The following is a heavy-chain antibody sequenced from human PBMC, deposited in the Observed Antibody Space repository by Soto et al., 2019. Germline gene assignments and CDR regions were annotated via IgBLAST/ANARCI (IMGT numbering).Heavy chain of an antibody. J-gene: IGHJ4*02. CDR3: AITTSGSYYYFDY. CDR2: INHSGST. D-gene: IGHD1-26*01. CDR1: GGSFSGYY. Sequence: SETLSLTCAVYGGSFSGYYWSWIRQPPGKGLEWIGEINHSGSTNYNPDLKIRVTISVDTYKNQFSLKLISVTAADTAVYYCAITTSGSYYYFDYWGQGTLVTVSS. V-gene: IGHV4-34*01.